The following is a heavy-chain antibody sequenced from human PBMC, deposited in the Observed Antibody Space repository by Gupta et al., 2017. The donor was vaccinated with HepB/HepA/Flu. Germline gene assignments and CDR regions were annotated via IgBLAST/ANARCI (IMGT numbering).Heavy chain of an antibody. Sequence: QVQLQESGPGLVKPSETLSLTCTVSGGSISGYYWSWIRQPPGKALEWIGYIYYTGRTNYNPSLKTRVTRSVDTSKNQFSLKLNSVTAADTAVYYCARGPDYYDSSGNLHERGINYLDYWGQGTLVTVSS. CDR1: GGSISGYY. D-gene: IGHD3-22*01. J-gene: IGHJ4*02. CDR2: IYYTGRT. CDR3: ARGPDYYDSSGNLHERGINYLDY. V-gene: IGHV4-59*01.